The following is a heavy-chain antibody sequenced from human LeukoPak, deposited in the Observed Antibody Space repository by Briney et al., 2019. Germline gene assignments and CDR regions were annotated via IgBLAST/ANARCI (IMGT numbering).Heavy chain of an antibody. J-gene: IGHJ6*03. D-gene: IGHD6-19*01. Sequence: ASVKVSCKASGYTFTSYDINWVRQATGQGLEWMGWMNPNSGNTGYAQKFQGRVTITRNTSISTAYMELSSLRSEDTAVYYCARYFSGSFYYYMDVWGKGTTVTVSS. CDR3: ARYFSGSFYYYMDV. CDR1: GYTFTSYD. CDR2: MNPNSGNT. V-gene: IGHV1-8*03.